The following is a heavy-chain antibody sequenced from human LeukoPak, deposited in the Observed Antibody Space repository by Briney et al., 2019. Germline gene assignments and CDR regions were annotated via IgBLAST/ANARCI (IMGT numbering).Heavy chain of an antibody. V-gene: IGHV3-33*01. Sequence: QPGRSLRLSCAASGCTFSSYGMHWVRQAPGKGLEWVAVIWYDGSNKYYADSVKGRVTISRDNPKNTLYLQMNSLRAEDTAVYYCARDREDYYDSSGYSTGNWGQGTLVTVSS. D-gene: IGHD3-22*01. J-gene: IGHJ4*02. CDR1: GCTFSSYG. CDR3: ARDREDYYDSSGYSTGN. CDR2: IWYDGSNK.